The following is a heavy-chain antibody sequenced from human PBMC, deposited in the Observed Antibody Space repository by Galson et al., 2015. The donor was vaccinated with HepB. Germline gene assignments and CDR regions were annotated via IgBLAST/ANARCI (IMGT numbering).Heavy chain of an antibody. CDR2: ISRNSDSV. CDR1: GFTFDDYA. V-gene: IGHV3-9*01. CDR3: AKDIRRKTGNYAASDY. Sequence: SLRLSCAASGFTFDDYAMHWVRQAPGKGLEWVSGISRNSDSVAYADSVKGRFTISRDNAKKSLYLRMNSLRAEDTPLYYCAKDIRRKTGNYAASDYWGQGTLVTVSS. J-gene: IGHJ4*02. D-gene: IGHD1-7*01.